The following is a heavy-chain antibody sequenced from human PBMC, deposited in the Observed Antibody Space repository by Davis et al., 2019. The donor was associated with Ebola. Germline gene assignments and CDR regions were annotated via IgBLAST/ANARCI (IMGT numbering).Heavy chain of an antibody. CDR2: INHSGST. V-gene: IGHV4-34*01. Sequence: PSETLSLTCTVYGGSFSGYYWSWIRQPPGKGLEWIGEINHSGSTNYNPSLKSRVTISVDTSKNQFSLKLSSVTAADTAVYYCAMGVYYYGSGSPDYWGQGTLVTVSS. CDR1: GGSFSGYY. J-gene: IGHJ4*02. CDR3: AMGVYYYGSGSPDY. D-gene: IGHD3-10*01.